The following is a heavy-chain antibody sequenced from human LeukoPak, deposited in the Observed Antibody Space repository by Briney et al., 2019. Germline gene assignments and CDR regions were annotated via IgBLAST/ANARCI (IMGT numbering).Heavy chain of an antibody. CDR2: ISAYNGNT. CDR1: GYTFTSYG. V-gene: IGHV1-18*01. J-gene: IGHJ4*02. CDR3: ARDWTRYCSGGSCNHYDY. D-gene: IGHD2-15*01. Sequence: ASVKVSCKASGYTFTSYGISWVRQAPGQGLEWMGWISAYNGNTNYAQKLQGRVTMTTDTSTSTAYMELRSLRSDDTAVYYCARDWTRYCSGGSCNHYDYWGQGTLVTVSS.